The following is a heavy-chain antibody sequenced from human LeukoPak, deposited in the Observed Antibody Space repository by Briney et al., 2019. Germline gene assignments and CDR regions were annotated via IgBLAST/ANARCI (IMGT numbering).Heavy chain of an antibody. D-gene: IGHD4-17*01. V-gene: IGHV3-11*01. CDR3: ARDRTYGDYVIDY. CDR1: GFTFSDYY. J-gene: IGHJ4*02. CDR2: ISSSGSTI. Sequence: GGSLRLSCAASGFTFSDYYMSWIRQAPGKGLEWVSYISSSGSTIYYADSVKGRFTISRDNAKNSLYLQMNSLRAEDTAVYYCARDRTYGDYVIDYWGQGTLVTVSS.